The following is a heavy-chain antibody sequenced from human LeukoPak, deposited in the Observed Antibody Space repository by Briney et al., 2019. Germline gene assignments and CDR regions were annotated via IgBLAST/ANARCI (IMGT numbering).Heavy chain of an antibody. CDR2: ISYDGSNK. CDR3: ARVPIHYYYDSSGLGDY. J-gene: IGHJ4*02. Sequence: GGSLRLSCAASGFTFSDYGMHWVRQAPGKGLEWVAVISYDGSNKYYADSVKGRFTISRDNSKNTLYLQMNSLRAEDTAVYYCARVPIHYYYDSSGLGDYWGQGTLVTVSS. D-gene: IGHD3-22*01. CDR1: GFTFSDYG. V-gene: IGHV3-30*19.